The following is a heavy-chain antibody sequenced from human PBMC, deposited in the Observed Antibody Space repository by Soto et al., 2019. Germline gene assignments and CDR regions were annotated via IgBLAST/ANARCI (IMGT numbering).Heavy chain of an antibody. V-gene: IGHV3-73*02. CDR2: IRSKANSYAT. J-gene: IGHJ4*02. D-gene: IGHD2-21*02. CDR3: TSRGSTVVTLDY. CDR1: GFTFSGSA. Sequence: EVQLVESGGGLVQPGGSLKLSCAASGFTFSGSAMHWVRQASGKGLEWVGRIRSKANSYATAYAASVKGRFTISRDDSKSTAYLQMNSLKTEDTAVYYCTSRGSTVVTLDYWGQGTLVTVSS.